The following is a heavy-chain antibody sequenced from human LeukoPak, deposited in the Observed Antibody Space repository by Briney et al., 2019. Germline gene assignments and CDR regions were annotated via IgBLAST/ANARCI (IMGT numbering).Heavy chain of an antibody. Sequence: ASVKVSCKASGYIFTGYFMHWVGQAPGQGLEWMGWVNPLSGDTNYAQKFQGRVTMTSDTSSSTAYLELSRLRSDDTAVYYCARVRYRLAETYIDYWGQGTLVTVSS. J-gene: IGHJ4*02. CDR3: ARVRYRLAETYIDY. CDR2: VNPLSGDT. D-gene: IGHD3-16*01. V-gene: IGHV1-2*02. CDR1: GYIFTGYF.